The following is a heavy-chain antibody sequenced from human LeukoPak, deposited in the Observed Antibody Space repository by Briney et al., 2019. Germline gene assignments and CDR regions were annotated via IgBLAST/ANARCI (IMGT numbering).Heavy chain of an antibody. J-gene: IGHJ4*02. V-gene: IGHV3-48*04. CDR1: GFAFSTYS. CDR2: ISSRSSTI. CDR3: ARASDEVFFDY. Sequence: GGSLRLSCAASGFAFSTYSMNWVRQAPGKGLEWVSYISSRSSTIYYADSVKGRFTISRDNAKNSLYLQMNSLRAEDTAVYYCARASDEVFFDYWGQGTLVTVSS.